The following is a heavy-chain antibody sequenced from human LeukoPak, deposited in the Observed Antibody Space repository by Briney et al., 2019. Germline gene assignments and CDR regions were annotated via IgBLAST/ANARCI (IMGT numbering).Heavy chain of an antibody. V-gene: IGHV3-23*01. CDR3: AKDPYYYDSSGYSPGEYFQH. CDR1: GFTFSNYA. Sequence: PGGSLRLSCSASGFTFSNYAMSWVRQAPGKGLEWVSAISGSGGSTYYADSVKGRFTISRDNSKNTLYLQMNSLRAEDTAVYYCAKDPYYYDSSGYSPGEYFQHWGQGTLVTVSS. CDR2: ISGSGGST. D-gene: IGHD3-22*01. J-gene: IGHJ1*01.